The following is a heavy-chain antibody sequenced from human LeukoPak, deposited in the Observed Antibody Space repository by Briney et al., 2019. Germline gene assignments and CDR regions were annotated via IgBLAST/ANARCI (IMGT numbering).Heavy chain of an antibody. CDR1: GGSISSGGYY. J-gene: IGHJ4*02. V-gene: IGHV4-31*03. D-gene: IGHD4-17*01. Sequence: PSGTLSLTCTVSGGSISSGGYYWSWIRQHPGKGLEWIGYIYYSGSTYYNPSLKSRVTISVDTSKNQFSLKLSSVTAADTAVYYCARGNYGDYRFDYWGQGTLVTVSS. CDR3: ARGNYGDYRFDY. CDR2: IYYSGST.